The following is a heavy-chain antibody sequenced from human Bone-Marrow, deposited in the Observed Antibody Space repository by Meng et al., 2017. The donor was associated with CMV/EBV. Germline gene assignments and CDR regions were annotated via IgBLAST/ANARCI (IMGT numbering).Heavy chain of an antibody. Sequence: SETLSLTCAVYGGSLSGYYWSWIRQPPGKGLEWIGEINHSGSTNYNPSLKSRVTISVDTSKNQFSLKLSSVTAADTAVYYCARGRGFFWSDGMDVWGQGTTVTVSS. V-gene: IGHV4-34*01. CDR3: ARGRGFFWSDGMDV. J-gene: IGHJ6*02. CDR2: INHSGST. CDR1: GGSLSGYY. D-gene: IGHD3-3*01.